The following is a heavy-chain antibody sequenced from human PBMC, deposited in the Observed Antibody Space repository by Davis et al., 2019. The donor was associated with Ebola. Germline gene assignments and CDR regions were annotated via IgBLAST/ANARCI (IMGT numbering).Heavy chain of an antibody. D-gene: IGHD5-18*01. V-gene: IGHV1-46*01. CDR3: ARDLRGYSYGSGLDYFDY. CDR2: INPSGGST. Sequence: ASVKVSCKASGYTFTSYYMHWVRQAPGQGLEWMGIINPSGGSTSYAQKFQGRVTMTRDTSTSTVYMELSSLRSEDTAVYYCARDLRGYSYGSGLDYFDYWGQGTLVTVSS. J-gene: IGHJ4*02. CDR1: GYTFTSYY.